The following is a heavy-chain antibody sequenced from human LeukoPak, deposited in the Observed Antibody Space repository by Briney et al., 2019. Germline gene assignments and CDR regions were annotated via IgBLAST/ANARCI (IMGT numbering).Heavy chain of an antibody. V-gene: IGHV3-23*01. Sequence: QSGGSLRLSCAASGFIFSNYAMSWVRQAPGKGLEWVSAISNNGGYTYYADSVQGRFTISRDNSKSTLCLQMNSLRAEDTAVYYCAKELVVLMVYGSFDYWGQGTLVTVSS. D-gene: IGHD2-8*01. CDR1: GFIFSNYA. CDR3: AKELVVLMVYGSFDY. J-gene: IGHJ4*02. CDR2: ISNNGGYT.